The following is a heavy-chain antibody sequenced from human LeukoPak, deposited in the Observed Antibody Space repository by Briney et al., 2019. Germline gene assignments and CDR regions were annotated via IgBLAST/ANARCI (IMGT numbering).Heavy chain of an antibody. CDR2: ISYSSTNI. D-gene: IGHD2-15*01. V-gene: IGHV3-21*01. J-gene: IGHJ4*02. CDR1: GFTFSSYS. Sequence: GGSLRLSCAASGFTFSSYSMNWVRQAPGKGLEWVSSISYSSTNIYYADSVKGRFTISRDNAKNSLFLQMNSLRPEDTAVYYCVSSACSGGTCYFYFDFWGQGTLVTVSS. CDR3: VSSACSGGTCYFYFDF.